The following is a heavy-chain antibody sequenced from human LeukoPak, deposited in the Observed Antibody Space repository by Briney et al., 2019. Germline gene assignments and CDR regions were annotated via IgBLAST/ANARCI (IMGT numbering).Heavy chain of an antibody. CDR3: ARDRQHRDAFDI. J-gene: IGHJ3*02. Sequence: SETLSLTWTVSGGSISSYYWSWIRQPPGKGLEWIGYIYYSGSTNYNPSLKSRVTISVDTSKNQFSLKLSSVTAAYTAVYYCARDRQHRDAFDIWGQGTMVTVSS. CDR1: GGSISSYY. CDR2: IYYSGST. V-gene: IGHV4-59*01.